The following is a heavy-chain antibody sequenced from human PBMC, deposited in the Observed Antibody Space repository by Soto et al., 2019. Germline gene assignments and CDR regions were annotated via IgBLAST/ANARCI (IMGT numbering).Heavy chain of an antibody. CDR1: GITFTYAW. D-gene: IGHD2-21*01. CDR3: AHIGALPPNYVVSP. J-gene: IGHJ3*01. Sequence: EVQLVESGGGLVNPGGSLRLSCAASGITFTYAWMTWVRQAPGRGLEWVGRVKSEAGGGTIDYAAPVKGRFTISRDDSRSMLYLQMNSLKSEDTAVSYCAHIGALPPNYVVSPWGQGKVVTVSS. V-gene: IGHV3-15*01. CDR2: VKSEAGGGTI.